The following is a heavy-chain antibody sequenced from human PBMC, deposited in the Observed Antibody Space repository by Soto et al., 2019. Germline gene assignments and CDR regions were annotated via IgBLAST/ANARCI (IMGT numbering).Heavy chain of an antibody. CDR3: ARDGFGKFPYYNWFDP. CDR2: IITIFGTA. CDR1: GCTFSSYA. D-gene: IGHD3-10*01. J-gene: IGHJ5*02. Sequence: ASVNVSCKASGCTFSSYAISWVLQAPGQGLEWMGGIITIFGTANYAQKFQGRVTITADESTSTAYMELSSLRSEDKAVYYCARDGFGKFPYYNWFDPWGQGTLVTVSS. V-gene: IGHV1-69*13.